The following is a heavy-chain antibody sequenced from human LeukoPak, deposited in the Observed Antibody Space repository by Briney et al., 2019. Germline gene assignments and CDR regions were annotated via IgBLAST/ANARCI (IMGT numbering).Heavy chain of an antibody. Sequence: SVKVSCKASGGTFSSYAISWVRQAPGQGLEWVGGIIPIFGTANYAQKFQGRVTITADESTSTAYMELSSLRSEDTAVYYCARVRVVYWRPGHFDYWGQGTLVTVSS. D-gene: IGHD2-8*02. CDR2: IIPIFGTA. CDR3: ARVRVVYWRPGHFDY. CDR1: GGTFSSYA. J-gene: IGHJ4*02. V-gene: IGHV1-69*13.